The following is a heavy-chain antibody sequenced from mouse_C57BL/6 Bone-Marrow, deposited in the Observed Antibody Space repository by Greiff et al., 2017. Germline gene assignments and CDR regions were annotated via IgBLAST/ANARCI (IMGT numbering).Heavy chain of an antibody. V-gene: IGHV1-81*01. J-gene: IGHJ2*01. CDR3: AIDGYYPYYFDS. CDR1: GYTFTSYG. D-gene: IGHD2-3*01. Sequence: QVQLQQSGAELARPGASVKLSCKASGYTFTSYGISWVKQRTGQGLEWIGEIYPRSGNTYYNEKFKGKDTLTADKSSSTAYMELRSLTSEDSAVXFCAIDGYYPYYFDSWGQGTTLTVSS. CDR2: IYPRSGNT.